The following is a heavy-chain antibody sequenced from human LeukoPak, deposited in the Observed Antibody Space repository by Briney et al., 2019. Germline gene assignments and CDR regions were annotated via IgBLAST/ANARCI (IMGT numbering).Heavy chain of an antibody. CDR3: ARANLSSDFYPPFDS. CDR1: GFTFSSYS. Sequence: PGGSLRLSCAASGFTFSSYSMNWVRQAPGKGLEWVSYISRSGNTKYYADSVKGRFTISRDNAGNSLDLQMNSLRAEDTAIYYCARANLSSDFYPPFDSWGQGTLVTVSS. J-gene: IGHJ4*02. CDR2: ISRSGNTK. V-gene: IGHV3-48*01. D-gene: IGHD3-22*01.